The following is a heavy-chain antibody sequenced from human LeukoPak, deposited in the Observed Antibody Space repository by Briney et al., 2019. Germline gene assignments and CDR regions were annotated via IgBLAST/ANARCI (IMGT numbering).Heavy chain of an antibody. CDR2: IGGSGDKT. Sequence: GGSLRLSCAASGFTFNRNAISWVRQAPGKGLEWVSTIGGSGDKTYYADSVKGRFTISRDNSKNMVHLQMNSLTGEDTALYYCVRRGDASSGWGGHDFWGQGALVTVSS. CDR3: VRRGDASSGWGGHDF. CDR1: GFTFNRNA. J-gene: IGHJ4*02. D-gene: IGHD6-19*01. V-gene: IGHV3-23*01.